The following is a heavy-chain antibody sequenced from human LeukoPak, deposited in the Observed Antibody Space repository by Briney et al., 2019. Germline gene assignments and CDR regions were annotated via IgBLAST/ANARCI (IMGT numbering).Heavy chain of an antibody. CDR2: ISAYNGNT. CDR1: GYTFTSYG. J-gene: IGHJ5*02. CDR3: ARARTGIVGVPNSEWFDP. D-gene: IGHD1-26*01. Sequence: VASVKVSCKASGYTFTSYGISWVRQAPGQGLEWMGWISAYNGNTNYAQKLQGRVTMTTDTSTSTAYMELRSLRSDDTAVYYCARARTGIVGVPNSEWFDPWGQGTLVTVSS. V-gene: IGHV1-18*01.